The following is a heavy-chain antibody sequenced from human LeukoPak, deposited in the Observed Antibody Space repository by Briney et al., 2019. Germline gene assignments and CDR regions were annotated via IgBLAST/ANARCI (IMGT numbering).Heavy chain of an antibody. D-gene: IGHD2-2*01. CDR3: AGLVVPAATNYYYYYYGMDV. Sequence: SETLSLTCAVYGGSFSGYYWSWIRQPPGKGLEWIGEINHSGSTNYNPSLKSRVTISVDTSKNQFSLKLSSVTAADTAVYYCAGLVVPAATNYYYYYYGMDVWGQGTTVTVSS. CDR2: INHSGST. J-gene: IGHJ6*02. V-gene: IGHV4-34*01. CDR1: GGSFSGYY.